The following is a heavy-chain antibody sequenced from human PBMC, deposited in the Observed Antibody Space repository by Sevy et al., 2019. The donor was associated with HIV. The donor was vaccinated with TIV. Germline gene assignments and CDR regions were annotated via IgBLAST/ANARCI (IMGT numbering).Heavy chain of an antibody. CDR1: GFTFSSYW. J-gene: IGHJ3*02. Sequence: GGYLRLSCAASGFTFSSYWMSWVRQAPGKGLEWVANIKQDGSEKYYVDSVKGRFTISRDNAKNSLYLQMNSLRAEDTAVYYCARSLLYGDYGWRDAFDIWGQGTMVTVSS. CDR3: ARSLLYGDYGWRDAFDI. V-gene: IGHV3-7*03. CDR2: IKQDGSEK. D-gene: IGHD4-17*01.